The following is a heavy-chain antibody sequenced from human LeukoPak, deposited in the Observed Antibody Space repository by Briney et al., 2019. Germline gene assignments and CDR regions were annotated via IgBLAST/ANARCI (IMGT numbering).Heavy chain of an antibody. Sequence: SQTLSLTCAISGDSFSSNSAAWNWIRQSPSRGLEWLGRTYYRSKLYNDYAVSVKSLITINPDTSKNQFSLQLNSVTPEDTAVYYCARGRGFYYYYYMDVWGKGTTVTVSS. CDR1: GDSFSSNSAA. J-gene: IGHJ6*03. CDR2: TYYRSKLYN. V-gene: IGHV6-1*01. CDR3: ARGRGFYYYYYMDV. D-gene: IGHD3-10*01.